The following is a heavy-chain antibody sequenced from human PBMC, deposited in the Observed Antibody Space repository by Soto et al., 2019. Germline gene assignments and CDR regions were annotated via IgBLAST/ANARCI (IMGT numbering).Heavy chain of an antibody. CDR3: ARDKAVGGDYFYYYAMDV. CDR2: IYHSGST. Sequence: SETLSLTCAVSGYSISSGYYWGWIRQPPGKGLEWIGTIYHSGSTYYNPSLKSRVTISVDTSKNPFSLKLSSVTAADTAVYYCARDKAVGGDYFYYYAMDVWGQGTTVTVSS. J-gene: IGHJ6*02. D-gene: IGHD6-19*01. V-gene: IGHV4-38-2*02. CDR1: GYSISSGYY.